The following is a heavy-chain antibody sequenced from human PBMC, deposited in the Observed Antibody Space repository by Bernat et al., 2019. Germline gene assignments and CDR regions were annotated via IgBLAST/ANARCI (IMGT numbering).Heavy chain of an antibody. CDR2: ISGSGGST. CDR3: AKDEGLFPYYFDY. Sequence: VQLVESGGGVVQPGRSLRLSCAASGFSFSRNAMGWVRQAPGKGLEWVSTISGSGGSTYYADSVKGRFTISRDNSKNTLYLQMNTLRAEDTAVYYCAKDEGLFPYYFDYWGQGTLVTVSS. V-gene: IGHV3-23*04. CDR1: GFSFSRNA. D-gene: IGHD3/OR15-3a*01. J-gene: IGHJ4*02.